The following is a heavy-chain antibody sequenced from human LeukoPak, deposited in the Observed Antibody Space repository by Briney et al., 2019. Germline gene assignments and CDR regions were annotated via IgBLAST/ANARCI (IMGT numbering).Heavy chain of an antibody. J-gene: IGHJ5*02. D-gene: IGHD5-24*01. Sequence: SVKVSCKASGGTFISYAISWVRQAPGQGLEWMGGIIPIFGTANYAQKFQGRVTITADESTSTAYMELSSLRSEDTAVYYCARKGITDNWFDPWGQGTLVTVSS. CDR2: IIPIFGTA. V-gene: IGHV1-69*13. CDR1: GGTFISYA. CDR3: ARKGITDNWFDP.